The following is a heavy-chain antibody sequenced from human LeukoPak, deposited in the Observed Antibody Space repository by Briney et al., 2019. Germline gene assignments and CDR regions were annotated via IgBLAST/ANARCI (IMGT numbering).Heavy chain of an antibody. CDR1: GFTFSSYA. J-gene: IGHJ6*02. Sequence: GRYLRLSCAASGFTFSSYAMHWVRQAPGKGLEWVAVISYDGSNKYYADSVKGRFTISRDNSKNTLYLQMNSLRAEDTAVYYCARWHCSGGSCYYYYGMDVWGQGTTVTVSS. D-gene: IGHD2-15*01. V-gene: IGHV3-30*04. CDR3: ARWHCSGGSCYYYYGMDV. CDR2: ISYDGSNK.